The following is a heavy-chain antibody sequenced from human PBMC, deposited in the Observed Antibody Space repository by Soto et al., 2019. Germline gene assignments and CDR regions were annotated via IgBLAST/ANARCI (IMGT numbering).Heavy chain of an antibody. CDR2: ISGSGDST. V-gene: IGHV3-23*01. Sequence: EVQLLESGGGLVQPGGSLRLSCAASGFTFRNYAMNWVRQAPGKGLEWVSVISGSGDSTYYADSVKGRFTISRDSSKNTLYLQMNSLRAEDTAVYYCARRSSSWYFDYWGQGTLVTVSS. CDR3: ARRSSSWYFDY. CDR1: GFTFRNYA. D-gene: IGHD6-13*01. J-gene: IGHJ4*02.